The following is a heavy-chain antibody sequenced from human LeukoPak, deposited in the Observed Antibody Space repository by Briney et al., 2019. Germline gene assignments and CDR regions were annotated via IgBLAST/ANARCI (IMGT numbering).Heavy chain of an antibody. CDR1: GYSFTNYA. CDR3: ARGTVIAAAGPNGNDY. V-gene: IGHV1-8*01. CDR2: INPNSGGT. D-gene: IGHD6-13*01. J-gene: IGHJ4*02. Sequence: ASVKVSCKASGYSFTNYAINWVRQAPGQGLEWMGWINPNSGGTNYAQKFQGRVTMTRNTSISTAYMELSSLRSEDTAVYYCARGTVIAAAGPNGNDYWGQGTLVTVSS.